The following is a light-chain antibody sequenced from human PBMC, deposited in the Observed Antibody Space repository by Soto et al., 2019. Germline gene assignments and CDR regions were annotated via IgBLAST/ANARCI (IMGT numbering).Light chain of an antibody. J-gene: IGKJ4*01. V-gene: IGKV1-6*01. Sequence: AIQMTQSPSSLSASVGDRVTITSRASQGIRDALGWYQQKPGKAPKLLIYDASSLQSGVPSRFSGSGSGSLFTLTISSLQPEDFATYYCLQDYSFPLTFGGGTKVEI. CDR1: QGIRDA. CDR3: LQDYSFPLT. CDR2: DAS.